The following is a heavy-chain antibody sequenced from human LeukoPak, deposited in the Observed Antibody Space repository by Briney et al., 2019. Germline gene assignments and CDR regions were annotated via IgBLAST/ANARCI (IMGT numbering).Heavy chain of an antibody. D-gene: IGHD5-18*01. CDR3: VRLRWDTAMGFDY. J-gene: IGHJ4*02. Sequence: AGGSLRLSCAASGXTFSSYGMHWVRQAPGKGMEWVAVIWYDGSNKYYADSVKGRFTISRDNAKNTLYLQMNSLRAEDTAVYYCVRLRWDTAMGFDYWGPGSLVTVSS. CDR2: IWYDGSNK. V-gene: IGHV3-33*03. CDR1: GXTFSSYG.